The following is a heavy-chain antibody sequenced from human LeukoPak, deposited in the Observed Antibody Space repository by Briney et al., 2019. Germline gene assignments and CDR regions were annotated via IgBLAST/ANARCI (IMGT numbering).Heavy chain of an antibody. CDR1: GFTFSSYA. D-gene: IGHD3-10*01. Sequence: GGSLRLSCAASGFTFSSYAMSWVRQAPGKGLEWVSAISGSGGSTYYADSVKGRFTISRDNAKNSLYLQTDSLRAEDTAVYYSVLGSTFDIWGRGTMVTVSS. J-gene: IGHJ3*02. V-gene: IGHV3-23*01. CDR2: ISGSGGST. CDR3: VLGSTFDI.